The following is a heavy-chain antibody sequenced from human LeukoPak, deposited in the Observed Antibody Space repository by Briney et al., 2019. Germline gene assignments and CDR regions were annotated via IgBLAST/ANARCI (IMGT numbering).Heavy chain of an antibody. D-gene: IGHD3-22*01. CDR2: ISGSGSST. CDR1: GFTFSSYV. CDR3: AKESSSGYFN. V-gene: IGHV3-23*01. J-gene: IGHJ4*02. Sequence: GGSLRLSCAASGFTFSSYVMNWVRQAPGKGLEWVSTISGSGSSTYYADSVKGRFTISRDNSKNTLYLEMNSLRAEDTAIYYCAKESSSGYFNWGQGTLVSVSS.